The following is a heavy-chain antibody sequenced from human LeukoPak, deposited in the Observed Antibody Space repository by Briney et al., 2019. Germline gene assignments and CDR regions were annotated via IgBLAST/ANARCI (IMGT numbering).Heavy chain of an antibody. V-gene: IGHV1-69*05. CDR2: IIPIFGTA. CDR1: GGTFSSYA. Sequence: ASVKVSCKASGGTFSSYAISWVRQAPGQGLEWMGGIIPIFGTANYAQKFQGRVTMTRDTSTSTVYMELSSLRSEDTAVYYCAREDYDSSGYRMDYWGQGTLVTVSS. D-gene: IGHD3-22*01. J-gene: IGHJ4*02. CDR3: AREDYDSSGYRMDY.